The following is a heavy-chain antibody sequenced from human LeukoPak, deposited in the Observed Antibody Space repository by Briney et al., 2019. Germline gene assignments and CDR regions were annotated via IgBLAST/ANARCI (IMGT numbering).Heavy chain of an antibody. J-gene: IGHJ5*01. V-gene: IGHV4-34*01. CDR2: IYYSGTT. CDR3: AKGAGGFSYYNWFDP. CDR1: GGSFTGYY. Sequence: SETLSLTCAVSGGSFTGYYWGWIRQPPGKGLEWIGSIYYSGTTHYNPSLESRVTISVDTSKNQFSLKLASVTAADTAIYYCAKGAGGFSYYNWFDPWGKGTTVTVSS. D-gene: IGHD5-18*01.